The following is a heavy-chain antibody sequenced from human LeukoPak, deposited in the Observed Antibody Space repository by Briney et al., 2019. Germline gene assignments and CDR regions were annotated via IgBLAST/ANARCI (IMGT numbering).Heavy chain of an antibody. V-gene: IGHV3-7*01. CDR1: GFTFSSYW. Sequence: PGGSLRLSCAASGFTFSSYWMSWVRQAPGKGLEWVANIKQDGSEKYYVDSVKGRFTISRDNAKNSLYLQMNSLRAEDTAVYYCARAPGYCSSTSCWTYYYYYYMDVWGKGTTVTVSS. D-gene: IGHD2-2*01. J-gene: IGHJ6*03. CDR2: IKQDGSEK. CDR3: ARAPGYCSSTSCWTYYYYYYMDV.